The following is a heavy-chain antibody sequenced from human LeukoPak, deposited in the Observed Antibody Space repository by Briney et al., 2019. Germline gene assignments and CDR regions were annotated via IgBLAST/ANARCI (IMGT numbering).Heavy chain of an antibody. J-gene: IGHJ4*02. CDR3: AAYCSGGSCRLPYFDY. Sequence: MPSETLSLTCTVSGGSISSSSYSWGWIRQPPGKGLEWIGSIYYSGSTYYNPSLKSRLTMSVDTSKNQFSLKLSSVTAADTAVYYCAAYCSGGSCRLPYFDYWGQGTLVTVSS. V-gene: IGHV4-39*01. D-gene: IGHD2-15*01. CDR1: GGSISSSSYS. CDR2: IYYSGST.